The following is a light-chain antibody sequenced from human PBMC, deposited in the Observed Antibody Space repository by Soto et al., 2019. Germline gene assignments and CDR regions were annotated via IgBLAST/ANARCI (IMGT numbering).Light chain of an antibody. J-gene: IGLJ1*01. CDR2: EVS. CDR1: SSDVGGYNY. CDR3: SSYTSTSTPYV. V-gene: IGLV2-14*01. Sequence: QSALTQPASVSGSPGQSITISCTGTSSDVGGYNYVSWYQQHPGKAPKLMIYEVSTRPSGVSNRFSGSKSGNTASLTISGLQAEDESDYYCSSYTSTSTPYVFGTGTKVIVL.